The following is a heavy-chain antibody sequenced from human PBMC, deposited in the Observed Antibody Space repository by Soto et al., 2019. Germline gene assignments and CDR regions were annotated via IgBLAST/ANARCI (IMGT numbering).Heavy chain of an antibody. D-gene: IGHD4-4*01. CDR3: ARAGIYSNYGEGMDV. J-gene: IGHJ6*02. CDR1: GFTFSSYA. Sequence: HPGGSLRLSCAASGFTFSSYAMHWVRQAPGKGLEWVAVISYDGSNKYYAGSVKGRFTISRDNSKNTLYLQMNSLRAEDTAVYYCARAGIYSNYGEGMDVWGQGTTVTVSS. V-gene: IGHV3-30-3*01. CDR2: ISYDGSNK.